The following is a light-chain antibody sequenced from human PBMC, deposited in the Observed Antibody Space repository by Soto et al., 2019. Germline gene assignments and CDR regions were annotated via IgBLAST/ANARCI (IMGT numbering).Light chain of an antibody. CDR1: QSITSSH. CDR2: DIS. CDR3: QHYGGSPLYT. V-gene: IGKV3-20*01. J-gene: IGKJ2*01. Sequence: EIVLTQSPGTLSLSPGERATLSCRASQSITSSHLAWYQQKPGQAPRLLIYDISRRATGISDRFSGSASGTDFTLTVSRLEPEDFAVYFCQHYGGSPLYTFGQGTKMEIK.